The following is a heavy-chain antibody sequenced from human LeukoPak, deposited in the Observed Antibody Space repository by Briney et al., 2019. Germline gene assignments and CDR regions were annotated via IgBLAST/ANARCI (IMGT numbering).Heavy chain of an antibody. CDR1: GGSISSYY. Sequence: YPSETLSLTCTVSGGSISSYYWSWIRQPPGKGLEWIGYIYYSGSTYYNPSLKSRVTISVDTSKNQFSLKLSSVTAADTAVYYCASANIVVVVAATEGVFDYWGQGTLVTVSS. CDR3: ASANIVVVVAATEGVFDY. J-gene: IGHJ4*02. V-gene: IGHV4-59*08. D-gene: IGHD2-15*01. CDR2: IYYSGST.